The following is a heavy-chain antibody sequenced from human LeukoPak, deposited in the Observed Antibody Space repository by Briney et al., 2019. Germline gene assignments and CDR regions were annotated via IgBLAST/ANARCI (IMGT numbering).Heavy chain of an antibody. J-gene: IGHJ4*02. CDR3: ARRLGGTSTGFDY. CDR1: GGSISSNNW. Sequence: PSETLSLTCAVSGGSISSNNWWSWIRPPPGKGLEWIGSIHYSGSTTYNPSLKSRVTISVDTSKNQFSLKLSSVTAADTAVYYCARRLGGTSTGFDYWGQGTLVTVSS. D-gene: IGHD2-2*01. CDR2: IHYSGST. V-gene: IGHV4-59*08.